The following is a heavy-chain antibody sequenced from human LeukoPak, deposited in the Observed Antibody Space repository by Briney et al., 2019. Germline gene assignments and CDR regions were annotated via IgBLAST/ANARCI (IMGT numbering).Heavy chain of an antibody. CDR1: GYTFTSYA. CDR2: IDAGNGNT. V-gene: IGHV1-3*01. J-gene: IGHJ4*02. CDR3: ARGDSSGYFIPDY. D-gene: IGHD3-22*01. Sequence: ASVKVSCKASGYTFTSYAMHWVRQAPGQRLEWMGWIDAGNGNTKYSQKFQGRVTITRDTSASTAYMELSSLRSEDTAVYYCARGDSSGYFIPDYWGQGTLVTVSS.